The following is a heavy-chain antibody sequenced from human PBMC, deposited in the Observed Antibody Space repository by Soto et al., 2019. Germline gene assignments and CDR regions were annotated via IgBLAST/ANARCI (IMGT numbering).Heavy chain of an antibody. Sequence: GGSLRLSCAASGFTFSNAWINSARQDPGKRLEWVGRIKSKTDGGTTDYAEPVKGRFAISRDDSNNMVYLQMISLKIEYTSVYYCTTDSYSTIIIVRFDYWGHGTLVTVSS. CDR2: IKSKTDGGTT. CDR1: GFTFSNAW. D-gene: IGHD3-22*01. J-gene: IGHJ4*01. V-gene: IGHV3-15*07. CDR3: TTDSYSTIIIVRFDY.